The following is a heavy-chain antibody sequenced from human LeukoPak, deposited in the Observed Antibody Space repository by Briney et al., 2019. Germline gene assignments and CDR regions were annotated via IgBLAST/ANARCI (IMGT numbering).Heavy chain of an antibody. D-gene: IGHD5-12*01. CDR3: ARPPVDIAALDAFDI. Sequence: GESLKISCKGSGDSFTSYWIGWVRQMPGKGLEWMGIIYPGDSDTRYSPSFQGQVTISADKSISTAYLQWSSLKASDTAMYYCARPPVDIAALDAFDIWGQGTMVTVSS. V-gene: IGHV5-51*01. J-gene: IGHJ3*02. CDR2: IYPGDSDT. CDR1: GDSFTSYW.